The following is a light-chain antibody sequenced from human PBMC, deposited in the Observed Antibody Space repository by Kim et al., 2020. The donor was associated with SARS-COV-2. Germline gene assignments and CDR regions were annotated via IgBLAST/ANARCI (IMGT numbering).Light chain of an antibody. V-gene: IGKV1-27*01. CDR2: AAS. Sequence: DIQMTQYPSSLSASVGDRVTITCRASQDISNFLAWYQQKPGKVPTLLIYAASTLQSGVPSRFSGSGSGTDFTLTISSLQPEDVATYYCQKYNSAPLTFGGGTKGDIK. J-gene: IGKJ4*01. CDR1: QDISNF. CDR3: QKYNSAPLT.